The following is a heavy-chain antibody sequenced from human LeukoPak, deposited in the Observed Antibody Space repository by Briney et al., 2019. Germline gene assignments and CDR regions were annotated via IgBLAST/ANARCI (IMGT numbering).Heavy chain of an antibody. CDR3: AREELRFLEFDP. CDR1: GFTFSSYW. J-gene: IGHJ5*02. D-gene: IGHD3-3*01. CDR2: INSDGSST. Sequence: GGSLRLSCAASGFTFSSYWMHWVRQAPGKGLVWVSRINSDGSSTSYADSVKGRFTISRDNAKNTLYLQMNSLRAEDTAVYYCAREELRFLEFDPWGQGTLVTVSS. V-gene: IGHV3-74*01.